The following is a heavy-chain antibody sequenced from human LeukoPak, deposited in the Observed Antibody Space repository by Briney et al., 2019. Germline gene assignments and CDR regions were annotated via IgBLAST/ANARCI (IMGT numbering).Heavy chain of an antibody. D-gene: IGHD6-13*01. CDR3: ARLPAYASSPPGGWFDP. Sequence: SVKVSCKASGYTFTSYAISWVRQAPGQGLEWMGGIIPIFGTANYAQKFQGRVTITADESTSTAYMELSSLRSEDTAVYYCARLPAYASSPPGGWFDPWGQGTLVTVSS. CDR2: IIPIFGTA. J-gene: IGHJ5*02. CDR1: GYTFTSYA. V-gene: IGHV1-69*13.